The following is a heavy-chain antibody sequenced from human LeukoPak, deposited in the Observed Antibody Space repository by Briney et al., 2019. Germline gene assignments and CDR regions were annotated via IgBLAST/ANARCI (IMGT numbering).Heavy chain of an antibody. V-gene: IGHV3-30*04. CDR1: GFTFSSYA. CDR2: ISYDGSNK. Sequence: GGSLRLSCAASGFTFSSYAMHWVRQAPGKGLEWVAVISYDGSNKYYADSVKGRFTISRDNSKNTLYLQMNSLRAEDTAVYYCAKALYPLIWLSGAFDIWGQGTMVTVSS. D-gene: IGHD3-10*01. J-gene: IGHJ3*02. CDR3: AKALYPLIWLSGAFDI.